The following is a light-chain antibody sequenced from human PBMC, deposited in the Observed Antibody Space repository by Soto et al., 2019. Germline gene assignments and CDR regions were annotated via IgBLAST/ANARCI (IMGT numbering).Light chain of an antibody. Sequence: QSALTQPASVSGSPGQSITISCTGTSSDVGTYKPVSWYQQYPGKAPKVIIYDDTKRPSGVSSRFSGSKSGNTASLTISGLQAEDEADYYFCSFAGSSTSFGGGTKVTVL. CDR3: CSFAGSSTS. V-gene: IGLV2-23*01. CDR2: DDT. J-gene: IGLJ3*02. CDR1: SSDVGTYKP.